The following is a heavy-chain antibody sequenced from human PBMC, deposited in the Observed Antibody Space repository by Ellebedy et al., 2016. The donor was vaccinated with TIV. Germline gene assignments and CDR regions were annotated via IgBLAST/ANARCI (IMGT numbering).Heavy chain of an antibody. CDR1: GFTFSGSY. Sequence: GGSLRLSCAASGFTFSGSYMNWIRQAPGKGLEWLSYISGSGSDINYADSVKGRFTVSRDNAKNSLYLQMNSLRAEDTAVYYCARRVGGKAFDLWGQGTMVTVSP. V-gene: IGHV3-11*03. CDR3: ARRVGGKAFDL. CDR2: ISGSGSDI. D-gene: IGHD1-26*01. J-gene: IGHJ3*01.